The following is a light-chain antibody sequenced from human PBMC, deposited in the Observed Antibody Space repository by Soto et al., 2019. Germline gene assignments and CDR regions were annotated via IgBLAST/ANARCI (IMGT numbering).Light chain of an antibody. CDR2: DGA. CDR3: QVWDANTDHVV. V-gene: IGLV3-21*02. Sequence: SYELTQPPSVSVAPGQTARLTCGGSNIGSKTVHWYQQKPGQAPVLVVYDGADRPSGIPERFSGSNSGNTAALTISRVEAGHEADYYCQVWDANTDHVVFGGGTKLTVL. J-gene: IGLJ2*01. CDR1: NIGSKT.